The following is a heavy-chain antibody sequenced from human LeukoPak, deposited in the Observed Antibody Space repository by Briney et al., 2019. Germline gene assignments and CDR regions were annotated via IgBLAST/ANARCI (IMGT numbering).Heavy chain of an antibody. D-gene: IGHD2-21*02. V-gene: IGHV3-7*01. CDR1: GFTFSSYA. J-gene: IGHJ4*02. CDR2: IKQDGSEK. Sequence: PGGSLRLSCAASGFTFSSYAMSWVRQAPGKGLEWVANIKQDGSEKYYVDSVKGRFTISRDNAKNSLYLQMNSLRAEDTAVYYCAREGHIVVVTAMDFDYWGQGTLVTVSS. CDR3: AREGHIVVVTAMDFDY.